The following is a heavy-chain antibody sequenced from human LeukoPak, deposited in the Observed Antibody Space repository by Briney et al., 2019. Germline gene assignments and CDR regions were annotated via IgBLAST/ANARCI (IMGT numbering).Heavy chain of an antibody. D-gene: IGHD2-15*01. CDR1: EYTFTAYY. CDR3: ARRYCNGGGCLGYFDS. Sequence: ASVKRACKASEYTFTAYYMHWVRQAPGQGLEWMGWINPNTGGTNYAQKFQGRVTMTRDTSIRTAYMELSRLRSDDTAVYYCARRYCNGGGCLGYFDSWGQGYLFTVSS. J-gene: IGHJ4*02. CDR2: INPNTGGT. V-gene: IGHV1-2*02.